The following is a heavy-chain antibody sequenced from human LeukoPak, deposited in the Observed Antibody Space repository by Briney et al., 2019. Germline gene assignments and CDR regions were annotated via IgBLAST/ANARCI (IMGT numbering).Heavy chain of an antibody. CDR1: GFTFSSYA. D-gene: IGHD1-26*01. CDR3: ANDLFSGSQI. V-gene: IGHV3-23*01. CDR2: ISGSGGST. J-gene: IGHJ3*02. Sequence: GGSLRLSCAASGFTFSSYATSWVRQAPGKGLEGVSAISGSGGSTYYADSVKGRFTISRDNSKNTLYLQMNSLRAEDTAVYYCANDLFSGSQICGQGTMVTVSS.